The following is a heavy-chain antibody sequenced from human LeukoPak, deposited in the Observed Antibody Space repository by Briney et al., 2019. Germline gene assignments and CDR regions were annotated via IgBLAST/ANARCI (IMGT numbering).Heavy chain of an antibody. CDR3: ARRGAARRYDGMDV. D-gene: IGHD6-6*01. CDR2: IYYSGTT. V-gene: IGHV4-30-4*01. J-gene: IGHJ6*02. CDR1: GGSISSGDYY. Sequence: SETLSLTCTVSGGSISSGDYYWSWIRQPPGKGLEWIGYIYYSGTTYYNPSLKSRVTISVDTSKNQFSLKLSSVTAADTAVYYCARRGAARRYDGMDVWGQGTTVTVSS.